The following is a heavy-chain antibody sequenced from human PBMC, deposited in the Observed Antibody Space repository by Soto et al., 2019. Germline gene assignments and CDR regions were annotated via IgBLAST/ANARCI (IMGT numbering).Heavy chain of an antibody. CDR1: GFSLSTSGVG. CDR3: AHLHSSGCSLGFCW. V-gene: IGHV2-5*02. CDR2: IYWDDDK. Sequence: QITLKESGPTLVKPTQTLTLTCTFSGFSLSTSGVGVGWIRQPPGKALEWLALIYWDDDKRYSPSLKSRLTITKDTSKNQVVLTMTNMDPVDTARYYCAHLHSSGCSLGFCWWGQGTLVTVSS. J-gene: IGHJ4*02. D-gene: IGHD6-19*01.